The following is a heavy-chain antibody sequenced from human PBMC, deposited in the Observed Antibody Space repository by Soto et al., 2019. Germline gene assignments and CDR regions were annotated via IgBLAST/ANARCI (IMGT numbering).Heavy chain of an antibody. CDR2: IGTRGNTK. CDR3: ARDGTEYYGEYYDY. V-gene: IGHV3-11*01. J-gene: IGHJ4*02. CDR1: GFTFSDYY. Sequence: SLRLSCATSGFTFSDYYMSWIRQAPGKGLEWVSYIGTRGNTKYYADSVRGRFTSSSDNAKNSLYLQMNSLRADDTAVYYCARDGTEYYGEYYDYWGQGIPVTGSS. D-gene: IGHD4-17*01.